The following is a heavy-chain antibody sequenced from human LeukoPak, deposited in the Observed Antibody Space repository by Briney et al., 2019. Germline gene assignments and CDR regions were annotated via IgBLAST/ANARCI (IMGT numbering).Heavy chain of an antibody. CDR2: INYSGNT. CDR3: ARPSGRNWNAFDI. V-gene: IGHV4-39*01. CDR1: GDSISSSPYF. Sequence: PSETLSLTCTVSGDSISSSPYFCGWLRQPPGKGLEWIGSINYSGNTYFNPSLQSRVAISVDTSKNQFSLKLSSLTAADTAVYSCARPSGRNWNAFDIWGQGTMVTVSS. D-gene: IGHD1-14*01. J-gene: IGHJ3*02.